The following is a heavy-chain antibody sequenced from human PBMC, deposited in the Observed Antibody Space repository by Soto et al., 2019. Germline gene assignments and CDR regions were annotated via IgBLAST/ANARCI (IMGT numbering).Heavy chain of an antibody. Sequence: GASVKVSCKASGGTFSSYTISWVRQAPGQGLEWMGRIIPILGIANYAQKFQGRVTITADKSTSTAYMELSSLRSEDTAVYYCARARPGSYFVLEYWGLGTLVTVSS. CDR3: ARARPGSYFVLEY. CDR1: GGTFSSYT. D-gene: IGHD3-10*01. CDR2: IIPILGIA. J-gene: IGHJ4*02. V-gene: IGHV1-69*02.